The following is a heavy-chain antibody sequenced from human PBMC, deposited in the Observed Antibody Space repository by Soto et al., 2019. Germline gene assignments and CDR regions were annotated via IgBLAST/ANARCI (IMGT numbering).Heavy chain of an antibody. J-gene: IGHJ6*02. CDR3: ARSSGWRQVVGYKYGMDV. CDR1: GYTFTSYD. CDR2: MNPNSGNT. V-gene: IGHV1-8*01. Sequence: GASVKVSCKASGYTFTSYDINWVRQATGQGLEWMGWMNPNSGNTGYAQKFQGRVTMTRNTSISTAYMELSSLRSEDAAVYYCARSSGWRQVVGYKYGMDVWGQGTAVTVSS. D-gene: IGHD3-22*01.